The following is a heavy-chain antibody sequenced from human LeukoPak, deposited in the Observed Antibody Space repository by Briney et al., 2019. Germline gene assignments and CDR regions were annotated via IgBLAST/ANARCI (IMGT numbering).Heavy chain of an antibody. CDR3: AKGGGYFDY. V-gene: IGHV3-30*18. D-gene: IGHD4-23*01. CDR1: GFTLSSYG. Sequence: GGSLRLSCAASGFTLSSYGMHWVRQAPGKGLEWVAVISYDGSNKYYADSVKGRFTISRDNSKNTLYLQMNSLRAEDTAVYYWAKGGGYFDYWGQGTLVTVSS. CDR2: ISYDGSNK. J-gene: IGHJ4*02.